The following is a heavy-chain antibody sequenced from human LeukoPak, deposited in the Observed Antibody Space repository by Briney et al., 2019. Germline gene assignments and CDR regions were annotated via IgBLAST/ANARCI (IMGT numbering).Heavy chain of an antibody. CDR2: FYISGST. D-gene: IGHD4-11*01. CDR3: ARDFLLQSEGLFDY. CDR1: GGSISSYY. V-gene: IGHV4-4*07. J-gene: IGHJ4*02. Sequence: SQTLSLTCTVSGGSISSYYWSWIRQPAGKGLEWIGRFYISGSTNYNPTLKSRVTMSVDTSKNQYSLRLHSVTGAATAVYYSARDFLLQSEGLFDYWGQGTLVTVSS.